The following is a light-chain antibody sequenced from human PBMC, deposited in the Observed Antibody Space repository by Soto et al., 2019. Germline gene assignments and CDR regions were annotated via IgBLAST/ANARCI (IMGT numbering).Light chain of an antibody. Sequence: QSVLTQPTSGSGSPGQSLTISCTGTGSDIGNYNYVSWYQQHPGKSPNLIIYEVMYRPSGVANRLSGSKSGNTASLTVSGLQADDEADYFCSSYTKSTFYVCGTGSKVTVI. V-gene: IGLV2-14*01. CDR1: GSDIGNYNY. J-gene: IGLJ1*01. CDR3: SSYTKSTFYV. CDR2: EVM.